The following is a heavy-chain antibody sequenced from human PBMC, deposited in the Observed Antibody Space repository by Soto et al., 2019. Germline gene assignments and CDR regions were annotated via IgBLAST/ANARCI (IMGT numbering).Heavy chain of an antibody. Sequence: EVQLLESGGGLVQPGGSLRLSCAASGFTFSSYAMSWVRQAPGKGLEWVSAISGSGGSTYYADSVKGRFTISRDNSKNTLYLQMNSLRADDTAVYYCAKDGSATVTNFYYYGMDVWGQGTTVTVSS. CDR2: ISGSGGST. D-gene: IGHD4-4*01. CDR3: AKDGSATVTNFYYYGMDV. CDR1: GFTFSSYA. V-gene: IGHV3-23*01. J-gene: IGHJ6*02.